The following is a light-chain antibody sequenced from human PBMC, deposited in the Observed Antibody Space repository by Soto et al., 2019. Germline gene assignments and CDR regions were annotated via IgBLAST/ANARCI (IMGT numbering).Light chain of an antibody. CDR2: GAS. CDR1: QSISSTF. CDR3: QQNESSVT. J-gene: IGKJ1*01. Sequence: IVLTQSPGSLSLSPGERATLSCRASQSISSTFFAWYQQKAGQAPKLLIYGASSRATGKPDRFTGSGSGTDFTLTISRLNPEDYAVYFCQQNESSVTFGQGTKVEVK. V-gene: IGKV3-20*01.